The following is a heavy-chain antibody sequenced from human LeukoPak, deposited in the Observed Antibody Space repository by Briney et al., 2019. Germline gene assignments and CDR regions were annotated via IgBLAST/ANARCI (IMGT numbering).Heavy chain of an antibody. CDR1: GYTFTSYG. D-gene: IGHD6-13*01. V-gene: IGHV1-18*01. CDR3: ARDRGPPPQYSSSWFNWFDP. Sequence: ASVKVSCKASGYTFTSYGISWVRQAPGQGLEWMGWISAYNGNTNYAQKLQGRVTMTTDTSTSTAYMELRSLRSDDTAVYYCARDRGPPPQYSSSWFNWFDPWGQGTLVTVSS. CDR2: ISAYNGNT. J-gene: IGHJ5*02.